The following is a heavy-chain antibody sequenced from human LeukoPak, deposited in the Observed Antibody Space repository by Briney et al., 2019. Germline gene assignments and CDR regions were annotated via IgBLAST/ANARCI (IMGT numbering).Heavy chain of an antibody. CDR2: INPNSGGT. D-gene: IGHD5-18*01. J-gene: IGHJ4*02. Sequence: ASVKVSCKASGYTFTGYYMHWVRQAPGQGLEWMGWINPNSGGTNYAQKFQGRVTMTRDTSISTAYMELSRLRSDDTAVYYCARLPDVDTGMAHFDYWGQGTLVTVSS. CDR1: GYTFTGYY. V-gene: IGHV1-2*02. CDR3: ARLPDVDTGMAHFDY.